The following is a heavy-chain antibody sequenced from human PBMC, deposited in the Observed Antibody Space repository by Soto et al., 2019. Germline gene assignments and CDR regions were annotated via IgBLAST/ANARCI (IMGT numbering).Heavy chain of an antibody. CDR3: AKDRRAGGNYGFYSDF. CDR1: GLTFRGFG. V-gene: IGHV3-23*01. Sequence: EVQLLESGGGLVQPGGSLRLSCAASGLTFRGFGLTGFPQAQGKGLEWVSFSSATGAGTYYADSVRGRFTISRDNSKNTLYLQMTSLRADDTAVYYCAKDRRAGGNYGFYSDFWGQGALVIVSS. D-gene: IGHD1-7*01. J-gene: IGHJ4*02. CDR2: SSATGAGT.